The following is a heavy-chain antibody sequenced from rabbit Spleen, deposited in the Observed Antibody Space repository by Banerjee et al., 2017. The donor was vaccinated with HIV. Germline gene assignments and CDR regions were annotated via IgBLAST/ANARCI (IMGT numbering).Heavy chain of an antibody. CDR1: GFDLSSYG. J-gene: IGHJ4*01. Sequence: QEQLKQTGGGLVQPGGSLTLSCKASGFDLSSYGVSWVRQAPGKGLEWIACIYAGSSSNTYYASWAKGRFTISKTSSTTVTLQMTSLTAADTATYFCARGANSYGDGNDLWGQGTLVTVS. D-gene: IGHD6-1*01. V-gene: IGHV1S45*01. CDR3: ARGANSYGDGNDL. CDR2: IYAGSSSNT.